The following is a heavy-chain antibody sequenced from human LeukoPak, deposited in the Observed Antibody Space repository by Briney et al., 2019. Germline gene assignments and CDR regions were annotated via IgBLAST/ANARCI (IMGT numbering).Heavy chain of an antibody. Sequence: GGSLRLSCAASGFTFSSYGMHWVRQAPGKGLEWVAVISYDGSNKYYGDSAKGRFTISRDNAKNSLYLQMNSLRVEDTAVYFCVRVQAGSVSWLDPWGQGTLVTVSS. V-gene: IGHV3-30*03. CDR2: ISYDGSNK. CDR1: GFTFSSYG. J-gene: IGHJ5*02. CDR3: VRVQAGSVSWLDP. D-gene: IGHD5/OR15-5a*01.